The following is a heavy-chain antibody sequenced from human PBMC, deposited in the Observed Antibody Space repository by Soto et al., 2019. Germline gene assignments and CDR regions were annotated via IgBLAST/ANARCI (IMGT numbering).Heavy chain of an antibody. V-gene: IGHV1-2*02. CDR2: INPNSGGT. Sequence: AAVKVSCKASGYTFTGYYMHWVRQAPGQGLEWMGWINPNSGGTNYAQKFQGRVTMTRDTSISTAYMELSRLRSDDTAVYYCARGWGWYYDSSAYYCDGSNFDYWGQGTLVTVSS. J-gene: IGHJ4*02. CDR3: ARGWGWYYDSSAYYCDGSNFDY. CDR1: GYTFTGYY. D-gene: IGHD3-22*01.